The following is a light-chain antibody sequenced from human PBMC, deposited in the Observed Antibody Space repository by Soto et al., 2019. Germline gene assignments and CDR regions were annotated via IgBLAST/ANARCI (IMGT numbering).Light chain of an antibody. CDR2: EAS. CDR3: QQYNIYPWT. CDR1: HSMSRW. V-gene: IGKV1-5*03. J-gene: IGKJ1*01. Sequence: DIQMTQSPSTLSVSVGDRVTITCRASHSMSRWVAWYQQKPGKAPEHLIYEASSLKSGVPSRFSGSGSGTEFTLSISSLQPDDLASYYCQQYNIYPWTFGQGTKVEIQ.